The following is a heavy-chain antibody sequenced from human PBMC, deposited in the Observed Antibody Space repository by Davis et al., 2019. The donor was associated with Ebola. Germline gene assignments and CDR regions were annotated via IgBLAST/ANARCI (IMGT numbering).Heavy chain of an antibody. CDR3: AKFATARPDGLMDY. V-gene: IGHV3-53*04. CDR2: IYSGGST. J-gene: IGHJ4*02. Sequence: GGSLRLSCAASGFTVSSNYMSWVRQAPGKGLEWVSVIYSGGSTYYADSVKGRFTISRHNSKNTLYLQMNSLRAEDTAVYYCAKFATARPDGLMDYWGQGTLVTVSS. CDR1: GFTVSSNY. D-gene: IGHD6-6*01.